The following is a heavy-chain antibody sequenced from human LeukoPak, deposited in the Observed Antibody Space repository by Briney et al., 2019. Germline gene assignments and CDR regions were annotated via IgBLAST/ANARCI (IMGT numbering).Heavy chain of an antibody. CDR1: GYTFTSYY. CDR3: ARESEPRGDSNRYGMDV. CDR2: INPSGGST. Sequence: ASVKVSFKSSGYTFTSYYMHWVRQAPGQGLEWMGIINPSGGSTSYAQKFQGRVTMTRDTSTSTVYMELSSLRSEDTAVYYCARESEPRGDSNRYGMDVWGQGTTVTVSS. V-gene: IGHV1-46*01. J-gene: IGHJ6*02. D-gene: IGHD2-21*02.